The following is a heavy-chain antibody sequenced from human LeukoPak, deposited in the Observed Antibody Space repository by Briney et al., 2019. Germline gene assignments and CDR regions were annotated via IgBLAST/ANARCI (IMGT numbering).Heavy chain of an antibody. CDR1: GFTFSNYG. CDR2: IWYDGSDK. Sequence: HPGRSLRLSCAASGFTFSNYGMHWVRQAPGKGLEWVAVIWYDGSDKYHADSVKGRFTISRDNSKNTLYLQMNSLRVESMAVYFCARPVVLGAYLRGAYYFDSWGQGTLVTVSS. CDR3: ARPVVLGAYLRGAYYFDS. V-gene: IGHV3-33*01. J-gene: IGHJ4*02. D-gene: IGHD3-16*01.